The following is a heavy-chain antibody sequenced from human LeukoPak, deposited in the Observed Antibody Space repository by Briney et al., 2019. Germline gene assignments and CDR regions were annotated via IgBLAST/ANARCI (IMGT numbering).Heavy chain of an antibody. J-gene: IGHJ4*02. Sequence: GGSLRLSCAASGFTFSSYAMSWVRQAPGKGLEWVGRIKSKTDGGTTDYAAPVKGRFTISRDDSKNTLYLQMNSLKTEDTAVYYCTTELPYYYDRSRFDYWGQGTLVTVSS. CDR2: IKSKTDGGTT. CDR3: TTELPYYYDRSRFDY. CDR1: GFTFSSYA. V-gene: IGHV3-15*01. D-gene: IGHD3-22*01.